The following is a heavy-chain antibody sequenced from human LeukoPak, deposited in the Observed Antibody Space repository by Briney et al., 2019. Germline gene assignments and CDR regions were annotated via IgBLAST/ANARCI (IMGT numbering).Heavy chain of an antibody. CDR1: GDSVSSNSVT. J-gene: IGHJ5*02. CDR2: TYYRSTWYN. Sequence: SQTLSLTCAISGDSVSSNSVTWNWIRQSPSRGLEWLGRTYYRSTWYNDYAVSVRGRITVNPDTSKNQFSLHLNSVTPEDTAVYYCARRLTQCDCFDPWGQGILVTVSS. CDR3: ARRLTQCDCFDP. D-gene: IGHD2-21*02. V-gene: IGHV6-1*01.